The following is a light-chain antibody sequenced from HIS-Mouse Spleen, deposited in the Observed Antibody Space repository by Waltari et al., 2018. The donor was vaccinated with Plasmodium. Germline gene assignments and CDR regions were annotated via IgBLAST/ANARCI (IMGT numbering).Light chain of an antibody. V-gene: IGLV2-8*01. CDR2: EVS. CDR1: SSDVGGYNY. J-gene: IGLJ2*01. Sequence: QSALTQPPSPSGSPGQSVTIPCPGTSSDVGGYNYVSWYQQHPGKAPKLMIYEVSKRPSGVPDRFSGSKSGNTASLTVSGLQAEDEADYYCSSYAGSNNLVFGGGTKLTVL. CDR3: SSYAGSNNLV.